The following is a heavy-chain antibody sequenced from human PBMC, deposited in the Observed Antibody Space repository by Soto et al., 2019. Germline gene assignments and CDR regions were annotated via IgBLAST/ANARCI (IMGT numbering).Heavy chain of an antibody. Sequence: EVQLVQSGAEVKKPGESLKISCKGSGYSFTSYWIGWVRQMPGKGLEWMGIIYPGDSDTRYSPSFQGQVTISADKSISTAYLQWSSLKASDTAMYYCARGHITTLLYDSSGYLDYWGQGTLVTVSS. D-gene: IGHD3-22*01. V-gene: IGHV5-51*01. CDR2: IYPGDSDT. CDR1: GYSFTSYW. CDR3: ARGHITTLLYDSSGYLDY. J-gene: IGHJ4*02.